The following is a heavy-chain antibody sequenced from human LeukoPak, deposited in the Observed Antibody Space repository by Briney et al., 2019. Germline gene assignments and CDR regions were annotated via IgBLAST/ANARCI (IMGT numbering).Heavy chain of an antibody. J-gene: IGHJ4*02. D-gene: IGHD3-22*01. V-gene: IGHV3-43*02. CDR2: ITWEGSRT. CDR1: GFSFSSFG. Sequence: GGSLRLSCAASGFSFSSFGMSWVRQAPGKGLEGVSLITWEGSRTFYVDSVKGRYTISRYNRKNSLYSQMNSLRTEDTALYYCTKEVTMIVGGQYFDDWGQGTLVTVSS. CDR3: TKEVTMIVGGQYFDD.